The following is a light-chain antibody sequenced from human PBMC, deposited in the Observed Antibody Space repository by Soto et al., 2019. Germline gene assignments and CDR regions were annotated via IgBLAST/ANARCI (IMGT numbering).Light chain of an antibody. CDR3: QMHNSFPFH. CDR2: GAS. V-gene: IGKV1-27*01. J-gene: IGKJ3*01. CDR1: RDIDEY. Sequence: IHITDSPCSLSASVGDRVTSTCRACRDIDEYGAWYQQQPGKVARLLIYGASSLQSGVPSRFSGSGSGTDFTLTISSLQPEDVATYYCQMHNSFPFHFGPGTKVDIK.